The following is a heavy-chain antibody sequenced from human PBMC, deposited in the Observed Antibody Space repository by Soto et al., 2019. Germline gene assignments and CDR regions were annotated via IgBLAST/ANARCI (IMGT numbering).Heavy chain of an antibody. V-gene: IGHV4-59*08. CDR3: ARGVAVYYYYYGMDV. CDR2: IYYSGST. Sequence: SETLSLTCTVSGGSISSYYWSWIRQPPGKGLEWIGYIYYSGSTNYNPSLKSRVTISVDTSKNQFSLKLSSVTAADTAVYYCARGVAVYYYYYGMDVRGQGTTVTLSS. D-gene: IGHD6-19*01. CDR1: GGSISSYY. J-gene: IGHJ6*02.